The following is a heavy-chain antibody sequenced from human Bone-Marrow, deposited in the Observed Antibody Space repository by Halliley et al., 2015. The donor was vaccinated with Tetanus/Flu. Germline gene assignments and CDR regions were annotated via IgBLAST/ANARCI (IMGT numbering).Heavy chain of an antibody. V-gene: IGHV4-34*01. J-gene: IGHJ5*01. Sequence: TLSLTCAVYGGAFSGYHWSWIRQSPGKGLEWIGEINYDGNTDYNPSLNSRVTLSLDTIKKQVSLRVTSVTAADTAVYYCARGNYHASWWFGSWGRGTLVTVSS. CDR2: INYDGNT. CDR1: GGAFSGYH. D-gene: IGHD3-10*01. CDR3: ARGNYHASWWFGS.